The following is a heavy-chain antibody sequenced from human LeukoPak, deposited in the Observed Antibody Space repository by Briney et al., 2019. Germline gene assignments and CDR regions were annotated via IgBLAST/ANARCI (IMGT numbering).Heavy chain of an antibody. CDR2: INPNSGGT. V-gene: IGHV1-2*02. CDR1: GYTFTDYY. D-gene: IGHD3-9*01. CDR3: ARGTYLSPRYP. J-gene: IGHJ5*02. Sequence: EASVKVSCKASGYTFTDYYLHWVRQAPGQGLEWMGWINPNSGGTKYAQKFQGRVTMTRDTSISTAYMELSRLRSDDTAVYYCARGTYLSPRYPWGQGTLVTVSS.